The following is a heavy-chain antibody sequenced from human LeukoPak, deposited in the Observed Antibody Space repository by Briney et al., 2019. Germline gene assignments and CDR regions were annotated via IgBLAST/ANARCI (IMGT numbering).Heavy chain of an antibody. CDR1: GFTFSGYS. CDR2: ISSSSSYI. D-gene: IGHD3-10*01. V-gene: IGHV3-21*01. J-gene: IGHJ4*02. CDR3: ARLGRFLRVDYFDY. Sequence: GGSLRLSCAASGFTFSGYSMNWVRQAPGKGLEWVSSISSSSSYIYYADSVKGRFTISRDNAKNSLYLQMNSLTADDTAVYYCARLGRFLRVDYFDYWGQGSLVTVSS.